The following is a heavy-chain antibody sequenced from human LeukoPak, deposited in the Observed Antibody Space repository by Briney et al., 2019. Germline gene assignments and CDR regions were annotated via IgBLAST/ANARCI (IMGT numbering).Heavy chain of an antibody. CDR1: GTVVSNSY. J-gene: IGHJ4*02. V-gene: IGHV3-66*03. CDR3: ARDFGIVATLAAFDY. D-gene: IGHD5-12*01. CDR2: IYSSGRT. Sequence: GGSLRLSCAASGTVVSNSYMNWVRQAPGKGLEWVSVIYSSGRTFFADSVEGRFTISRDNSKNTLYLQMNSLRAEDTAVYYCARDFGIVATLAAFDYWGQGTLVTVSS.